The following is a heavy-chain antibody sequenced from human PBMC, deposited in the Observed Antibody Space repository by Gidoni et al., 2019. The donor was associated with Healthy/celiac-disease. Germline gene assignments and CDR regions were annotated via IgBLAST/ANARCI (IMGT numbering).Heavy chain of an antibody. D-gene: IGHD2-2*01. Sequence: QVQLPESGPGLVKPSETLSLTCTVSGGSISSYYWSWIRQPPGKGLEWIGYIYYSGSTNYNPPLKSRVTISVDTSNNQFSLKLSSVTAADTAVYYCARGPRVVVVPAAISSWFDPWGQGTLVTVSS. V-gene: IGHV4-59*01. CDR1: GGSISSYY. CDR2: IYYSGST. CDR3: ARGPRVVVVPAAISSWFDP. J-gene: IGHJ5*02.